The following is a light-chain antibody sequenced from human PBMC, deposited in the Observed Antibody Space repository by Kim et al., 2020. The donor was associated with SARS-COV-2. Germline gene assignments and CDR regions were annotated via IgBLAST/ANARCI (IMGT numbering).Light chain of an antibody. CDR1: QSVSSW. Sequence: DIQMTQSPSTLSASVGDRVTITCRASQSVSSWLAWYQQKPGKAPKLLIYKASTLEGGVPSRFSGRGSGTEFTLTINSLQPDDFATYSCQQYYSNPYTFGQGTKLEIK. J-gene: IGKJ2*01. V-gene: IGKV1-5*03. CDR3: QQYYSNPYT. CDR2: KAS.